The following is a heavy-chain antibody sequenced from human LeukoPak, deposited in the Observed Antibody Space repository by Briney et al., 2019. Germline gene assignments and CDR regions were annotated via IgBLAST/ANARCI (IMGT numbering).Heavy chain of an antibody. CDR3: ATWRGDDY. CDR2: INHSGST. V-gene: IGHV4-39*07. D-gene: IGHD3-10*01. Sequence: SETLSLTCTVSGGSISSGDYYWSWIRQPPGKGLEWIGEINHSGSTNYNPSLKSRVTISVDTSKNQFSLKLISVTAADTAVYYCATWRGDDYWGQGTVVTVSS. J-gene: IGHJ4*02. CDR1: GGSISSGDYY.